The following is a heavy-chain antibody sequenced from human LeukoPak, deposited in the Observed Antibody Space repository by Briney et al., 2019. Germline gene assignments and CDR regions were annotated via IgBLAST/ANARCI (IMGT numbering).Heavy chain of an antibody. CDR2: IYHSGST. CDR3: ARGQQLVDAFDI. J-gene: IGHJ3*02. V-gene: IGHV4-30-2*01. D-gene: IGHD6-6*01. CDR1: GGTISSGGYY. Sequence: PSQSLSLTCAASGGTISSGGYYWIWLPQPQGKGLEWIGYIYHSGSTYYNPSLKSRVTISVDRSKNQFSLKLSSVTAADTAVYYCARGQQLVDAFDIWGQGTMVTVSS.